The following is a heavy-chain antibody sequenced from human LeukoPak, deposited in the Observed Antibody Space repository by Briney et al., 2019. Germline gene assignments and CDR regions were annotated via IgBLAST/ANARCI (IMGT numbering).Heavy chain of an antibody. CDR1: GFTFSNAW. CDR2: IKSKTGGGTT. CDR3: TTRRYSSGWYYFDY. V-gene: IGHV3-15*01. D-gene: IGHD6-19*01. Sequence: GGSLRLSCAASGFTFSNAWMSWVRQAPGKGLEWVGRIKSKTGGGTTDYAAPVKGRFTISRDDSKNTLYLQMNSLKTEDTAVYYCTTRRYSSGWYYFDYWGQGTLVTVSS. J-gene: IGHJ4*02.